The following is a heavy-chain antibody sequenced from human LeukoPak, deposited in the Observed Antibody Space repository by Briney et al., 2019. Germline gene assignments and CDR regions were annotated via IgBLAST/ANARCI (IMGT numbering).Heavy chain of an antibody. J-gene: IGHJ6*03. D-gene: IGHD6-19*01. Sequence: GGSLRLSCAASGFTFSSYWMSWVRQAPGKGLEWVANIKQDGSEKYYVDSVKGRFTISRDNAKNSLYLQMNSLRAEDTAVYYCARDLRSGWPLGYMDVWGKGTTVTVSS. CDR3: ARDLRSGWPLGYMDV. CDR1: GFTFSSYW. CDR2: IKQDGSEK. V-gene: IGHV3-7*01.